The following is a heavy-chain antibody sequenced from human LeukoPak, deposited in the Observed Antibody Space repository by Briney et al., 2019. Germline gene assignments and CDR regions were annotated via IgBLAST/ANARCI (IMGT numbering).Heavy chain of an antibody. Sequence: ASVKVSCKASGYTFTGYYMHWVRQAPGQGLEWMGWINPNSGGTNYAQKFQGRVTMTRDTSISTAYMELSRLRSDDTAVYYCARDFYGGYSSSFGVDYWGQGTLVTVSS. D-gene: IGHD6-6*01. V-gene: IGHV1-2*02. CDR3: ARDFYGGYSSSFGVDY. J-gene: IGHJ4*02. CDR2: INPNSGGT. CDR1: GYTFTGYY.